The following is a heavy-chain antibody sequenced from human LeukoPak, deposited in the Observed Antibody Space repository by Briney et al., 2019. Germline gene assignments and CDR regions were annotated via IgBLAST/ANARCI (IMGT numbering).Heavy chain of an antibody. CDR2: ISSSSSTI. V-gene: IGHV3-48*01. CDR1: GFTFSSYS. Sequence: GGSLRLSCAASGFTFSSYSMNWVRQAPGKGLEWVSYISSSSSTIYYADSVKGRFTISRDNAKNSLYLQMNSLRAEDTAVYYCARDGDNWGRDPYYYYYYMDVWGKGTTVTVSS. J-gene: IGHJ6*03. D-gene: IGHD7-27*01. CDR3: ARDGDNWGRDPYYYYYYMDV.